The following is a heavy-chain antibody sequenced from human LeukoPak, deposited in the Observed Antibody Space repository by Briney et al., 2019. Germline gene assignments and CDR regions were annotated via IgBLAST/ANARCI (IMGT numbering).Heavy chain of an antibody. CDR1: GFTFSDYY. J-gene: IGHJ3*02. CDR3: ARRDQAAVAGTLGAFDI. Sequence: GGSLRLSCAASGFTFSDYYMTWIRQAPGKGLEWVSVIYSGGSTYYADSVKGRFTISRDNSKNTLYLQMNSLRAEDTAVYYCARRDQAAVAGTLGAFDIWGQGTMVTVSS. V-gene: IGHV3-53*01. D-gene: IGHD6-19*01. CDR2: IYSGGST.